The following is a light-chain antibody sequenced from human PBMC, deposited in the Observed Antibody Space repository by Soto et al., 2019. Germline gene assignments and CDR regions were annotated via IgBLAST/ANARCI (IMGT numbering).Light chain of an antibody. CDR3: LSYAGSNTPV. Sequence: QSALTQPASVSGSPGQSITISCTGASSDVGSYNLVSWYQQHPGKAPKLMIYEVSQRPSGVSNRFSGPNTGNTASLTTSGLQAGDESDYYCLSYAGSNTPVFGTGTKLTV. CDR1: SSDVGSYNL. CDR2: EVS. J-gene: IGLJ1*01. V-gene: IGLV2-23*02.